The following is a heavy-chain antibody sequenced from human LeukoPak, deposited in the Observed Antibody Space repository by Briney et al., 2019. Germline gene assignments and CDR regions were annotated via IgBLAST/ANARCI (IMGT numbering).Heavy chain of an antibody. Sequence: GGSLRLSCAASGFTFSSYAMSWVRQAPGKGLEWVSAISGSGGSAYYADSVKGRFTISRDNSKNTLYLQMNSLRAEDTAVYYCAKTSGSYYVAFDIWGQGTMVTVSS. D-gene: IGHD1-26*01. CDR1: GFTFSSYA. CDR3: AKTSGSYYVAFDI. CDR2: ISGSGGSA. J-gene: IGHJ3*02. V-gene: IGHV3-23*01.